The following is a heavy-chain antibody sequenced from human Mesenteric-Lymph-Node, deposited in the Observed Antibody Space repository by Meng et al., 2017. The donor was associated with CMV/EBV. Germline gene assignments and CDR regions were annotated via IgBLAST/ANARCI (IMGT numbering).Heavy chain of an antibody. CDR2: INSGGGTI. CDR1: GFTFSNYE. V-gene: IGHV3-48*03. CDR3: ARDSGWGNYADF. D-gene: IGHD3-16*01. Sequence: GESLKISCAASGFTFSNYEMNWVRQAPGKGLEWVSYINSGGGTIIYYADSVRGRFTISRDNAKNSLYLQMNSLRAEDTAVYYCARDSGWGNYADFWGQGTLVTVSS. J-gene: IGHJ4*02.